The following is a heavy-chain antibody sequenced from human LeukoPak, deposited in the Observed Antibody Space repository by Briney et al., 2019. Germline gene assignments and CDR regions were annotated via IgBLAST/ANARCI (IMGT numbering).Heavy chain of an antibody. CDR2: ISFDGSNK. Sequence: GGSLRLSCAASGFIFSHYGMHWVRQAPGKGLEWVAVISFDGSNKYYADSVKGRFTISSDNSKNTLYLQMSSLRAEDTAVYYCAKVIFACSSASCSNYYYYGVDVWGQGTTVTVS. CDR3: AKVIFACSSASCSNYYYYGVDV. J-gene: IGHJ6*02. CDR1: GFIFSHYG. D-gene: IGHD2-2*01. V-gene: IGHV3-30*18.